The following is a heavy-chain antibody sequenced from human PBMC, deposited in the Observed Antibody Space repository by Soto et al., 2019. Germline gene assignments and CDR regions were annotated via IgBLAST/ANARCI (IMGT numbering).Heavy chain of an antibody. CDR1: GYSFSTYA. CDR3: ARGSKLLQLIRLFDP. D-gene: IGHD6-13*01. J-gene: IGHJ5*02. V-gene: IGHV1-18*01. CDR2: ISGYDGET. Sequence: VHLVQSGGEVKKPGASVKVSCKASGYSFSTYAITWVRQAPGQGLEWMGWISGYDGETKYAQRFQGRVTMTTDTSTSTGYMELRSLRSDDTAVYYCARGSKLLQLIRLFDPWGQGTLVTVSS.